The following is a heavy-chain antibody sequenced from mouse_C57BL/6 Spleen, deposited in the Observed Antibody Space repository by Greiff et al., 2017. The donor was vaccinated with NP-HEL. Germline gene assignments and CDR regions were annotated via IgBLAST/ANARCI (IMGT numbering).Heavy chain of an antibody. CDR3: ARRGGSSVFDY. CDR2: ISYSGST. D-gene: IGHD1-3*01. CDR1: GYSITSGYD. V-gene: IGHV3-1*01. J-gene: IGHJ2*01. Sequence: EVQLQESGPGMVKPSQSLSLTCTVTGYSITSGYDWHWIRHFPGNKLEWMGYISYSGSTNYNPSLKSRISITHDTSKNHFFLKLNSVTTEDTATYYCARRGGSSVFDYWGQGTTLTVSS.